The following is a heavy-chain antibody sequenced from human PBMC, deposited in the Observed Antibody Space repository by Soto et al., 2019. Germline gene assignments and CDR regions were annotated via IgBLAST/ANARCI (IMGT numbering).Heavy chain of an antibody. Sequence: GGSLRLSCAASGFTFGTYGIHWVRQAPGKGLEWVALISYDGSNKYYADSVQGRFTISRDNSKNTLYLQMNSLRAEDTAVYYCARQGDYDTSGYQKVKLLFDYWGQGTLVTVSS. J-gene: IGHJ4*02. D-gene: IGHD3-22*01. V-gene: IGHV3-30-3*01. CDR1: GFTFGTYG. CDR3: ARQGDYDTSGYQKVKLLFDY. CDR2: ISYDGSNK.